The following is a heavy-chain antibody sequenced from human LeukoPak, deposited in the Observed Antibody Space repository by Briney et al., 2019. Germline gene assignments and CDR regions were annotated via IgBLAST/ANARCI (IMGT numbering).Heavy chain of an antibody. Sequence: PGGSLRLSCAASGFTFSSYAMSWVRQAPGKGLEWVSAISSSGGSTYYADSVKGRFTISRDNSKNTLYLQMNSLRAEDTAVYYCAKRGWELPRRGYYYYYYYMDVWGKGTTVTVSS. J-gene: IGHJ6*03. CDR1: GFTFSSYA. V-gene: IGHV3-23*01. CDR2: ISSSGGST. D-gene: IGHD1-26*01. CDR3: AKRGWELPRRGYYYYYYYMDV.